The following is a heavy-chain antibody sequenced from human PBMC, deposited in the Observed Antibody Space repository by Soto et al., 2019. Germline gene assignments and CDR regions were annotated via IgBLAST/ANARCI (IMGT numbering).Heavy chain of an antibody. J-gene: IGHJ6*02. V-gene: IGHV4-38-2*01. D-gene: IGHD3-9*01. Sequence: SETLSLTCAVSGYSVSSGYYWGLIRPPPRKGLEGIGSIYHSGSTYYNPSLKSRVTISVDTSKNQFSLKLSSVTAADTAVYYCPRKXVLRYFDWLTDYYGMDVWGQGITVSVSS. CDR2: IYHSGST. CDR3: PRKXVLRYFDWLTDYYGMDV. CDR1: GYSVSSGYY.